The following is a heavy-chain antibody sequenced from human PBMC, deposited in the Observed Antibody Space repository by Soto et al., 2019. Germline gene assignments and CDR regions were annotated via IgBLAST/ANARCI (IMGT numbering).Heavy chain of an antibody. J-gene: IGHJ6*02. CDR1: GGTFSSYA. CDR2: IIPIFGTA. CDR3: VIGSYQLYYYGMDV. Sequence: SVKVSCKASGGTFSSYAISWVRQAPGQGLEWMGGIIPIFGTANYAQKFQGRVTITADESTSTAYMELSSLRSEDTAVYYCVIGSYQLYYYGMDVWGQGTTVTVSS. V-gene: IGHV1-69*13. D-gene: IGHD1-26*01.